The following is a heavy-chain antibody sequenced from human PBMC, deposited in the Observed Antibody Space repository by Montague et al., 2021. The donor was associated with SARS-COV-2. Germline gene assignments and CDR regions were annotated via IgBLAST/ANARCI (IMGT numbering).Heavy chain of an antibody. Sequence: SETLSLTCSVSGGSISTYYWSWIRQPPGKGLEWIGYIYYSGSTNYNPSLKSRVTISIDTSKNQFSLELSSVTAADMAVYYCASPGGYCTGGSCYYVYWGQGPLVTFSP. D-gene: IGHD2-15*01. J-gene: IGHJ4*02. CDR3: ASPGGYCTGGSCYYVY. CDR2: IYYSGST. CDR1: GGSISTYY. V-gene: IGHV4-59*01.